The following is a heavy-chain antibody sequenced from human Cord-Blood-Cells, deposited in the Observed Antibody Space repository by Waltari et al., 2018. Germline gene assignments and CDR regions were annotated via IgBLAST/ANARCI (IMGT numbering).Heavy chain of an antibody. Sequence: QVQLQQWGAGLLKPSETLSLTCAVYGGSFSGYYWSWIRQPPGKGLEWIGEINHSGSTNYNPSLKCRVTISVDTSKNQFSLKLSSVTAADTAVYYCARDSGSYYNRWGQGTLVTVSS. V-gene: IGHV4-34*01. CDR2: INHSGST. CDR3: ARDSGSYYNR. CDR1: GGSFSGYY. J-gene: IGHJ4*02. D-gene: IGHD3-10*01.